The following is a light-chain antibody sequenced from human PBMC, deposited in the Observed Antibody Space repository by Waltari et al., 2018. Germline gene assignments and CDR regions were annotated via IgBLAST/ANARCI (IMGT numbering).Light chain of an antibody. Sequence: DIQLTQSPSPLSASVGDRVTITFRASQSITNWLAWYQQTPGKAPKLLIYRASNLESGVPSRFSRSGSGTEFTFTISRLQNDDFATDYCQKYDNYWTFGQGTKVEIK. CDR1: QSITNW. CDR3: QKYDNYWT. J-gene: IGKJ1*01. V-gene: IGKV1-5*03. CDR2: RAS.